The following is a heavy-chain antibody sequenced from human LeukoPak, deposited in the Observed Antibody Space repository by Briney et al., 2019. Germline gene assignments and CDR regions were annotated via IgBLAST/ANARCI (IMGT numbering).Heavy chain of an antibody. CDR2: ISGSGGST. D-gene: IGHD2-8*01. J-gene: IGHJ5*02. CDR1: GFTFSSYA. V-gene: IGHV3-23*01. Sequence: PGGSLRLSCAASGFTFSSYAMSWVRQAPGKGLEWVSAISGSGGSTYYADSVKGRFTISRDNSKNTLYLQMNSLRAEDTAVYYCAKDRSVARYALEYNWFDPWGQGTLVTVSS. CDR3: AKDRSVARYALEYNWFDP.